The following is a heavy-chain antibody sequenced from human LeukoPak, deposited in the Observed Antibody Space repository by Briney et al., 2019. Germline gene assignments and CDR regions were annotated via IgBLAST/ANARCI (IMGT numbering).Heavy chain of an antibody. V-gene: IGHV3-23*01. CDR3: VRGFRGGPLDY. D-gene: IGHD3-10*01. CDR1: GFAFRTNA. CDR2: ISDRGRA. Sequence: GGSLRLSCAASGFAFRTNAMSWVRQAPGKGLEWVSGISDRGRAFYADSVKGRFTISRDNSKNTLYLQMNSLRAEDTALYYCVRGFRGGPLDYWGQGTLVTVSS. J-gene: IGHJ4*02.